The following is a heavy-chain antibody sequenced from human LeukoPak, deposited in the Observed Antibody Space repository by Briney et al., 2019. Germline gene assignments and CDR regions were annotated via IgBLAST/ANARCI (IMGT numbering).Heavy chain of an antibody. V-gene: IGHV3-30*04. CDR2: ISSDGINT. J-gene: IGHJ5*02. D-gene: IGHD3-10*01. CDR1: GFIFSTYA. Sequence: GGSLRLSCAASGFIFSTYAFHWVRQAPGKGLEWVAVISSDGINTYYADSVKGRLTISRDNSKNTLYLQMNSLRAEDTAVYYCARDGYYYGSGSRHGYNWFDPWGQGTLVTVSS. CDR3: ARDGYYYGSGSRHGYNWFDP.